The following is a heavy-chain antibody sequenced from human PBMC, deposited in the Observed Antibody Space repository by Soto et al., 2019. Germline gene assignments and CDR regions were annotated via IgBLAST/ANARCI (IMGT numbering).Heavy chain of an antibody. J-gene: IGHJ4*02. V-gene: IGHV4-30-4*01. CDR1: GGSISSGDYY. Sequence: QVQLQESGPGLVKHSQTLSLTCTVSGGSISSGDYYWSWIRQPPGKGLEWIGYSYYSGSTYYNPSLKSRVTISVDTSKNQFSLKLSSVTAADTAVYYCARVVNYYDSSGYFVGWGHDYWGQGTLVTVSS. D-gene: IGHD3-22*01. CDR3: ARVVNYYDSSGYFVGWGHDY. CDR2: SYYSGST.